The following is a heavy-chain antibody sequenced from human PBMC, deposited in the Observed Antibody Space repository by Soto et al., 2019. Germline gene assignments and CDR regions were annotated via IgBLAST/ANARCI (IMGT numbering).Heavy chain of an antibody. J-gene: IGHJ5*02. D-gene: IGHD3-3*01. Sequence: GASVKVSCKASGYTFTSYDINWVRRATGQGLEWMGWMNPNSGNTGYAQKFQGRVTMTRNTSISTAYMELSSLRSEDTAVYYCARGTYYDFWSGYYGAPGFDPWGQGTLVT. CDR2: MNPNSGNT. V-gene: IGHV1-8*01. CDR3: ARGTYYDFWSGYYGAPGFDP. CDR1: GYTFTSYD.